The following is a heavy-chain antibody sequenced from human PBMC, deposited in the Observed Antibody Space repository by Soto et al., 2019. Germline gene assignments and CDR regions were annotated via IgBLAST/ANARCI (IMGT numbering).Heavy chain of an antibody. V-gene: IGHV3-48*04. CDR1: GFVFSSFS. CDR2: VSGGGNTI. D-gene: IGHD3-22*01. CDR3: ARDWDSSGYFWFDP. Sequence: PGGSLRLSCAASGFVFSSFSMNWVRQAPGKGLEWVAYVSGGGNTIYYADSVKGRFTISRDNAKNSLYLQMNSLRAEDTAVYYCARDWDSSGYFWFDPWAQGTLVPVSS. J-gene: IGHJ5*02.